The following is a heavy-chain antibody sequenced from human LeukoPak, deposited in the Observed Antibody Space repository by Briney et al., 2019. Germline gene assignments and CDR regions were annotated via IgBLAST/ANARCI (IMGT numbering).Heavy chain of an antibody. J-gene: IGHJ4*02. CDR2: INPRGGST. V-gene: IGHV1-46*01. D-gene: IGHD3-22*01. CDR1: GYTFTSYY. CDR3: TRGNYYDKSAHYD. Sequence: GASVKVSCKASGYTFTSYYIHWVRQAPGHGLEWMGIINPRGGSTSYAQKFQGRATMTRDTSTSTVYMELNSLRSEDTAVYYCTRGNYYDKSAHYDWGQGTLVTVSS.